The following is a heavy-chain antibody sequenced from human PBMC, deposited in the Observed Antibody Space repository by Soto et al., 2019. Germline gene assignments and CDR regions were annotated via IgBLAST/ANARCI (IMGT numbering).Heavy chain of an antibody. J-gene: IGHJ4*02. D-gene: IGHD3-3*01. V-gene: IGHV4-39*01. Sequence: PSDTLSLTCIVSGGSISNYYWGWIRQSPGKGLEWIGSIFYSGTTYYTPSLKSRVTISVDTSKNQFSLRLNSVTAADTAVYYCARHTSSGYYYQIEYWGQGTLVTVSS. CDR3: ARHTSSGYYYQIEY. CDR1: GGSISNYY. CDR2: IFYSGTT.